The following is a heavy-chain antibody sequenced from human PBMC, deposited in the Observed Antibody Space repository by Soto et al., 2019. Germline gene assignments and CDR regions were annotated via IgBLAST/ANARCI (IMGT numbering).Heavy chain of an antibody. CDR3: VKDLALMGDY. V-gene: IGHV3-30*18. J-gene: IGHJ4*02. Sequence: QVHLVESGGGVVQPGTSLRLSCTASGFRFSDYGMDWVRQAPGKGLEWVSRVLYDGSKKYYAYSVKGRFTISRDNPRNTLYLQMDSLRADDTAVYYCVKDLALMGDYWGQGTPVTVSS. CDR2: VLYDGSKK. CDR1: GFRFSDYG. D-gene: IGHD3-16*01.